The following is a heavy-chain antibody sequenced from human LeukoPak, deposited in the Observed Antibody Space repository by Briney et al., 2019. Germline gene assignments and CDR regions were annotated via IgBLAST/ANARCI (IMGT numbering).Heavy chain of an antibody. CDR1: EFTFSSYW. CDR3: VRGGKTSNYFDY. V-gene: IGHV3-74*01. CDR2: INSDVTLT. Sequence: GGSLRLSCAASEFTFSSYWMHWVRQAPGKGLVWVSRINSDVTLTTYADSMKGRFTISRDNAKNTLYLQMNSLRAEDTAVYYCVRGGKTSNYFDYWGQGNLVTVSS. J-gene: IGHJ4*02.